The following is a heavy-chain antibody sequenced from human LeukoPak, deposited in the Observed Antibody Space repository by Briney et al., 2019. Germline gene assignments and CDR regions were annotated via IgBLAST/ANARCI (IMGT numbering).Heavy chain of an antibody. Sequence: PGGSLRLSCAASGFTFSSYAMHWVRQAPGKGLEYVSAISSNGGSTYYANSVKGRFTISRDNSKNTLYLQMGSLRAEDMAVYYCARAIGREAATPRYFDLWGRGTLVTVSS. J-gene: IGHJ2*01. CDR2: ISSNGGST. D-gene: IGHD2-15*01. CDR1: GFTFSSYA. CDR3: ARAIGREAATPRYFDL. V-gene: IGHV3-64*01.